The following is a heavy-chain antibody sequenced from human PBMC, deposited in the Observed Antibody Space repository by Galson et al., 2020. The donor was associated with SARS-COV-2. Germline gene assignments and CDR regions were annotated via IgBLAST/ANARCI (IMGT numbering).Heavy chain of an antibody. Sequence: GGSLRLSCAASGFSFSNYPMHWVRQAPGKGLEWVAVISYDGSHKYYADSVKGRFTISRDNSKNTLYLQMNSLRAEDTAVYYCARGLTGATIDYWGQGTLVTVSS. CDR1: GFSFSNYP. J-gene: IGHJ4*02. D-gene: IGHD5-12*01. V-gene: IGHV3-30*04. CDR3: ARGLTGATIDY. CDR2: ISYDGSHK.